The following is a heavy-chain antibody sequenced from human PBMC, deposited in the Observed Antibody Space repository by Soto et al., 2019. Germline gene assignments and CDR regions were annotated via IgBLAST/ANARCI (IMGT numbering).Heavy chain of an antibody. V-gene: IGHV3-23*01. J-gene: IGHJ4*02. CDR2: ISGSGGST. Sequence: GGSLRLSCAASGFAFSNYDMTWVRQAPGKGLDWVATISGSGGSTYYADSVKGRFTISRDNSKNTLYLQMNSLRAEDTAVYYCADVQQLPDWGQGTLVNVAS. CDR1: GFAFSNYD. CDR3: ADVQQLPD. D-gene: IGHD6-13*01.